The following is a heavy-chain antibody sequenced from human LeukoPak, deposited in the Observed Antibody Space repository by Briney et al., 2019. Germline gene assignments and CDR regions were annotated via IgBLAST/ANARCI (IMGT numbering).Heavy chain of an antibody. CDR2: INHSGST. D-gene: IGHD2-15*01. CDR1: GYSISSGYY. CDR3: ARRPRYCSGGSCYSWFDP. J-gene: IGHJ5*02. Sequence: SETLSLTCTVSGYSISSGYYWSWIRQPPGKGLEWIGEINHSGSTNYNPSLKSRVTISVDTSKNQFSLKLSSVTAADTAVYYCARRPRYCSGGSCYSWFDPWGQGTLVTVSS. V-gene: IGHV4-38-2*02.